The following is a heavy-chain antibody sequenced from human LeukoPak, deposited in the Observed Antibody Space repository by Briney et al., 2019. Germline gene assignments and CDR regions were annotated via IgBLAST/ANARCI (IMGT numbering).Heavy chain of an antibody. V-gene: IGHV4-38-2*02. CDR2: IYHSGST. J-gene: IGHJ4*02. CDR1: GYSISSGYY. CDR3: ARGAQYYYESSGYYYPYPK. D-gene: IGHD3-22*01. Sequence: SETLSLTRTVSGYSISSGYYWGWIRQPPGKGLEWIGSIYHSGSTYYNPSLKSRVTISVDTSKNQFSLKLSSVTAADTAVYYCARGAQYYYESSGYYYPYPKWGQGTLVTVSS.